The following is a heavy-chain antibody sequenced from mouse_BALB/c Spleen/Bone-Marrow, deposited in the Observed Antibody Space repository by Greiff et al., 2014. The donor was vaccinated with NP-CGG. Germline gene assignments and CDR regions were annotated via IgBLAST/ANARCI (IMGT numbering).Heavy chain of an antibody. Sequence: EVQVVESGGGLVKPGGSLKLSCAASGFTFSDFYMFWFRQTPEKRLEWAATISNGGTYTYYPDSVKGRFTISRDNAKNNLYLQMSSLKSEDTAMYYCARSGERYGAMDYWGQGTSVTVTS. J-gene: IGHJ4*01. CDR2: ISNGGTYT. CDR3: ARSGERYGAMDY. D-gene: IGHD1-1*02. CDR1: GFTFSDFY. V-gene: IGHV5-4*02.